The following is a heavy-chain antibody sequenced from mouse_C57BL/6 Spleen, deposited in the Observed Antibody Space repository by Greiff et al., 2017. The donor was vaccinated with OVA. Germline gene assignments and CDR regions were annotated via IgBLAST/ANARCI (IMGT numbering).Heavy chain of an antibody. CDR2: ILPGSGST. D-gene: IGHD1-1*01. CDR3: ARRMGGSSPDY. J-gene: IGHJ2*01. V-gene: IGHV1-9*01. CDR1: GYTFTGYW. Sequence: VQLQQSGAELMKPGASVKLSCKATGYTFTGYWIEWVKQRPGHGLEWIGEILPGSGSTNYNAKFKGKATFTADTSSNTAYMQLSSLTTEDSAIYYCARRMGGSSPDYWGQGTTLTVSS.